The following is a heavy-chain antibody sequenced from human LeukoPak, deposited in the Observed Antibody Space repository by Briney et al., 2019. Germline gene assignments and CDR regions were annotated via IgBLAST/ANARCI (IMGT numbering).Heavy chain of an antibody. V-gene: IGHV4-59*02. CDR3: ARARTGYLDY. CDR2: IYYSGST. Sequence: SETLSLTCTVSGDSVYGVYWSWIRQPPGKGLEWIGYIYYSGSTNYNPSLKSRVTISVDTSKNQFSLKLSSVTAADTAVYYCARARTGYLDYWGQGTLVTVSS. CDR1: GDSVYGVY. J-gene: IGHJ4*02. D-gene: IGHD1-14*01.